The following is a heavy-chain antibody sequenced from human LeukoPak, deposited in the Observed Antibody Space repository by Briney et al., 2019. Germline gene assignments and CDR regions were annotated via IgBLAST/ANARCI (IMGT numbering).Heavy chain of an antibody. D-gene: IGHD6-19*01. CDR2: ISWNSGSI. Sequence: PGGSLRLSCAASGFTFDDYAMHWVRQAPGKGLEWVSGISWNSGSIGYADSVKGRFTISRDNAKISLYLQMNSLRAEDTALYYCAKDNRAGFYYYYGMDVWGQGTTVTVSS. J-gene: IGHJ6*02. CDR1: GFTFDDYA. CDR3: AKDNRAGFYYYYGMDV. V-gene: IGHV3-9*01.